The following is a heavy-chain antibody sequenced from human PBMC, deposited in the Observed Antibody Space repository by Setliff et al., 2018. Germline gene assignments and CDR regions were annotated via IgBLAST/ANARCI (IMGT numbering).Heavy chain of an antibody. V-gene: IGHV3-13*04. D-gene: IGHD3-3*01. CDR2: TAAAGDT. J-gene: IGHJ6*03. CDR3: ARSSVVGGYSTTYYFDYMDV. CDR1: GFSFSSNI. Sequence: GGSLRLSCAASGFSFSSNIMNWVRQVTGKGLEWVSGTAAAGDTYYADSVKGRFTISRENAKNSFYLQMNSLTAGDTAVYYCARSSVVGGYSTTYYFDYMDVWGKGTTVTVSS.